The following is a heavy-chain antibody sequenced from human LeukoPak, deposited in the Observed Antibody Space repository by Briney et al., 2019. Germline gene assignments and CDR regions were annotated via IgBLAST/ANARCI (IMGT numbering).Heavy chain of an antibody. CDR1: GLTISMYW. J-gene: IGHJ4*02. D-gene: IGHD2-2*01. V-gene: IGHV3-7*03. CDR3: VSRRCSITACYVASLNCFDY. Sequence: PGGSLRLSCEVSGLTISMYWLTWVRQAPGKGLEWVANIKQDGSEKNYVDSVKGRFTISRDNTKNSLYLQMNSLRDKDTAVYHCVSRRCSITACYVASLNCFDYWGQGTRVTVSS. CDR2: IKQDGSEK.